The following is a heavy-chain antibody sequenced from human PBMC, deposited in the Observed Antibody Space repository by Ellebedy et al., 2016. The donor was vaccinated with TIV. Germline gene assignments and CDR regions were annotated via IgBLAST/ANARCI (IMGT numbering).Heavy chain of an antibody. Sequence: GESLKISCAASGFTFSSYAMSWVRQAPGKGLEWVSTITGSGTRTDYADSVKGRFTFSRDNSKNTLYLHMNSLRAEDTAVYYCARDSDYLAGYYYGMDVWGQGTTVTVSS. CDR1: GFTFSSYA. J-gene: IGHJ6*02. CDR2: ITGSGTRT. D-gene: IGHD2/OR15-2a*01. CDR3: ARDSDYLAGYYYGMDV. V-gene: IGHV3-23*01.